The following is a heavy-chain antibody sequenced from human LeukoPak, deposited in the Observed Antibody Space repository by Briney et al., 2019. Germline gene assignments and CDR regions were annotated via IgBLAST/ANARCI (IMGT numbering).Heavy chain of an antibody. Sequence: SETLSLTCTVSGGSISSYDWSWIRQPPAKGLEWVGYIYYSGSTNYNPSLKSRVTISVDTSKNQFSLKLSSVTAADTAVYYCARVGVRGRAYFYYWGQGTLVTASS. CDR3: ARVGVRGRAYFYY. J-gene: IGHJ4*02. D-gene: IGHD3-16*01. CDR2: IYYSGST. V-gene: IGHV4-59*08. CDR1: GGSISSYD.